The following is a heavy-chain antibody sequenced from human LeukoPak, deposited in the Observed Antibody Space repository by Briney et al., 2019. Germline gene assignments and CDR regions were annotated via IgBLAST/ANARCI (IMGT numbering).Heavy chain of an antibody. V-gene: IGHV3-74*01. Sequence: GSLRLSCVASGFTFSNYWMHWVRQAPGKGLVWVSRINSDGSITTYADSVKGRFTTSRDNAKNTLYLQMNSLRAEDTAVYYCASQYYYDSSGHYREHDYWGQGTLVTVSS. CDR2: INSDGSIT. D-gene: IGHD3-22*01. CDR3: ASQYYYDSSGHYREHDY. J-gene: IGHJ4*02. CDR1: GFTFSNYW.